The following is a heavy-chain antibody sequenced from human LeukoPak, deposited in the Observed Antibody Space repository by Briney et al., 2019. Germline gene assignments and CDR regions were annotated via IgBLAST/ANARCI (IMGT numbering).Heavy chain of an antibody. D-gene: IGHD3-16*01. CDR1: GGSFSGHY. CDR3: ARGTVLTGYASFDY. CDR2: IIHSGRA. V-gene: IGHV4-34*01. Sequence: KSSETLSLTCAVNGGSFSGHYWTWIRQSPGKGLEWIGEIIHSGRANYSPSLKSRLTLSVDPSMNHFSLRLSSVTAADTAVYYCARGTVLTGYASFDYWGQGALVTVSS. J-gene: IGHJ4*02.